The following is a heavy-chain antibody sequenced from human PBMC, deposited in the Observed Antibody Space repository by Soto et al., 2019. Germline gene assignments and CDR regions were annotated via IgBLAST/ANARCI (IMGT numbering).Heavy chain of an antibody. CDR2: ISWDGGST. Sequence: GSLRLSCAASGFTFDDYTMHWVRQAPGKGLEWVSLISWDGGSTYYADSVKGRFTISRDNSKNSLYLQMNSLRTEDTALYYCAKDMGGLRRRTESYYYGMDVWGQGTTVTVSS. CDR3: AKDMGGLRRRTESYYYGMDV. CDR1: GFTFDDYT. D-gene: IGHD5-12*01. J-gene: IGHJ6*02. V-gene: IGHV3-43*01.